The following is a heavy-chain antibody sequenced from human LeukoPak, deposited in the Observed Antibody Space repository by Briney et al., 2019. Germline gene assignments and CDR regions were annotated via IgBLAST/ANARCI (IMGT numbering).Heavy chain of an antibody. D-gene: IGHD3-10*01. CDR2: ISHSGST. CDR3: ARRSLRVTMVRGVTHYYYYMDV. V-gene: IGHV4-34*01. Sequence: SETLSLTCAVYGGSFSGYYWSWIRQPPGKGLEWIGEISHSGSTNYNPSLKSRVTISVDTSTNQLSLKLSSVTAADTAVYYCARRSLRVTMVRGVTHYYYYMDVWGKGTTVTISS. CDR1: GGSFSGYY. J-gene: IGHJ6*03.